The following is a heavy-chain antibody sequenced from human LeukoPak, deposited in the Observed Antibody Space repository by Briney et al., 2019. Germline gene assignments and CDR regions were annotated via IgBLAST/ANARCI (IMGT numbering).Heavy chain of an antibody. CDR2: INPSGGST. CDR3: ARDPPQMVRGVPFDY. D-gene: IGHD3-10*01. J-gene: IGHJ4*02. Sequence: ASVKASCKASGYTFTSYYMHWVRQAPGQGLEWMGIINPSGGSTSYAQKFQGRVTMTRDTSTSTVYMELSSLRSEDTAVYYCARDPPQMVRGVPFDYWGQGTLVTVSS. V-gene: IGHV1-46*01. CDR1: GYTFTSYY.